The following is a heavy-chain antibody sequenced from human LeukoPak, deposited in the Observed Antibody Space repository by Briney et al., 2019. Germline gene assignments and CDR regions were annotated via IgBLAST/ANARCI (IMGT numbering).Heavy chain of an antibody. CDR2: INPSGSST. Sequence: ASVKVSCKASGYTFTNYYIHWVRQAPGQGLEWMGIINPSGSSTSYAQKFQGRVTMTRDTSTSTVYMELSSLRSEDTAVYYCARGPTVRGVHDYWGQGTLVTVSS. J-gene: IGHJ4*02. V-gene: IGHV1-46*01. CDR3: ARGPTVRGVHDY. D-gene: IGHD3-10*01. CDR1: GYTFTNYY.